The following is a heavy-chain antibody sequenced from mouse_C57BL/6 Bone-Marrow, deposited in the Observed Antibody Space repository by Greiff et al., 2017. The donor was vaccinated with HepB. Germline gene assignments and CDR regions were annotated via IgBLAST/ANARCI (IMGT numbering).Heavy chain of an antibody. D-gene: IGHD2-1*01. CDR3: TTWNGKAWFAY. V-gene: IGHV14-4*01. J-gene: IGHJ3*01. CDR2: IDPENGDT. Sequence: EVQLQQSGAELVRPGASVKLSCTASGFNIKDDYMHWVKQRPEQGLEWIGWIDPENGDTEYASKFQGKATITADKSSNTAYLQLSRLTSEDTAVYYCTTWNGKAWFAYWGQGTLVTVSA. CDR1: GFNIKDDY.